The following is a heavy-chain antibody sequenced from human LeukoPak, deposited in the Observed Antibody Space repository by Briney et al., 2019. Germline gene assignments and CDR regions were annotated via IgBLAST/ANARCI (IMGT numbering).Heavy chain of an antibody. J-gene: IGHJ5*02. CDR1: GFSLSTSGMC. CDR2: IDWDDDK. CDR3: ARIHVLRYFDWLGWFDP. V-gene: IGHV2-70*01. Sequence: SGPTLVNPTQTLTLTCTFSGFSLSTSGMCVSWIRQPPGKALEWLALIDWDDDKYYSTSLKTRLTISKDTSKNQVVLTMTNMDPVDTATYYCARIHVLRYFDWLGWFDPWGQGTLVTVSS. D-gene: IGHD3-9*01.